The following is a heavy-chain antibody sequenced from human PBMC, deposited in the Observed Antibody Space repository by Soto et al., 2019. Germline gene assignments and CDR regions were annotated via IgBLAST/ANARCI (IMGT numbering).Heavy chain of an antibody. CDR3: ARDGSSSTRTYGMDV. V-gene: IGHV3-30-3*01. D-gene: IGHD6-6*01. CDR1: GFTFSSYA. Sequence: GGSLRLSCAASGFTFSSYAMGWVRQGPGKGLEWVAVVSIGGSNKYYADSVKGRFTISRDNSKNTLYLQMNSLRAEDTAVYYCARDGSSSTRTYGMDVWGQGTTVTVSS. CDR2: VSIGGSNK. J-gene: IGHJ6*02.